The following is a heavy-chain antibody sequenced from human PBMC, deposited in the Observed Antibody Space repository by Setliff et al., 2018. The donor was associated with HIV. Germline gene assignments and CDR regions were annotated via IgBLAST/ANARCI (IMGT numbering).Heavy chain of an antibody. CDR3: ARDDRWVYNDYLDY. D-gene: IGHD3-10*01. CDR1: GFAFDSYC. J-gene: IGHJ4*02. CDR2: IGGSTGST. Sequence: PGGSLRLSCAASGFAFDSYCMTWVRQAPGKGLEWVSAIGGSTGSTYYADSVKGRFTISTDNSKNTLYLQMNSLRAEDTAVYYCARDDRWVYNDYLDYWGQGTLVTVSS. V-gene: IGHV3-23*01.